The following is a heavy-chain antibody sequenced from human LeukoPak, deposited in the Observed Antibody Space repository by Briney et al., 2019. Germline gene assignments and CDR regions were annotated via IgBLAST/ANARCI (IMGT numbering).Heavy chain of an antibody. D-gene: IGHD4-17*01. CDR2: IYYSGST. CDR3: ARRGPVTTPYYYYYMDV. Sequence: SETLSLTCTVSGGSISSYYWSWIRQPPGKGLEWVGYIYYSGSTNYNPSLKSPVTISVDTSKNQFSLKLSSVTAADTAVYYCARRGPVTTPYYYYYMDVWGKGTTVTVSS. V-gene: IGHV4-59*08. J-gene: IGHJ6*03. CDR1: GGSISSYY.